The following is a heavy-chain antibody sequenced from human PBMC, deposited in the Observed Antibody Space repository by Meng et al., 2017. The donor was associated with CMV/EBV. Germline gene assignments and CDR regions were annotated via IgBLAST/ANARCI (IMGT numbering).Heavy chain of an antibody. V-gene: IGHV4-39*07. CDR3: ARGGIAAAGLH. CDR2: IYYSGST. CDR1: GGSISSSSYY. J-gene: IGHJ4*02. D-gene: IGHD6-13*01. Sequence: LQLQESGPGLLKPSEPLSLTCTVSGGSISSSSYYWGWIRQPPGQGLEWIGSIYYSGSTYYNPSLKSRVTISVDTSKNQFSLKLSSVTAADTAVYYCARGGIAAAGLHWGQGTLVTVSS.